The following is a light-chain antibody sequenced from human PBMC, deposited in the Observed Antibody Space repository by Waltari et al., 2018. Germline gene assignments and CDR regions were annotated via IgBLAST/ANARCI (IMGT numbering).Light chain of an antibody. J-gene: IGLJ2*01. Sequence: SYVMRQPPSVSVAPGATARITCAGDNTAGKSVHWYQQKPGQAPVVVIYYDSDRPSGIPERFSGSNSGDTATLTITRVEAGDEADYSCQVWETTSGHPTAVFGGGTKLTVL. CDR1: NTAGKS. CDR2: YDS. CDR3: QVWETTSGHPTAV. V-gene: IGLV3-21*01.